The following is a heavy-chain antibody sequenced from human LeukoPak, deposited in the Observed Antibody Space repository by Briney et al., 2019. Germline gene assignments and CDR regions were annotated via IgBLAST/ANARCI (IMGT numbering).Heavy chain of an antibody. CDR2: IYYSGSP. CDR3: ARLGYYGSGSYGAIPYYYYYGMDV. V-gene: IGHV4-39*01. D-gene: IGHD3-10*01. J-gene: IGHJ6*02. Sequence: SETLSLTCTVSGGSISSNNYYWGWIRQPPGKGLEWIGSIYYSGSPYYNPSLKSRVTISVDTSKNQFSLRLRSVTAADTAVYYCARLGYYGSGSYGAIPYYYYYGMDVWGQGTTVTVSS. CDR1: GGSISSNNYY.